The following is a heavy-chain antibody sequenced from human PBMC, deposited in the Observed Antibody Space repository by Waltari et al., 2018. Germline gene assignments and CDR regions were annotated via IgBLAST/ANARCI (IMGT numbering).Heavy chain of an antibody. D-gene: IGHD3-3*01. Sequence: EVQLVQSGAEVKKPGESLKISCTGSGSSFTSYWIGWVRRMHGKGLEWMGIIYPGDSDTRYSPSFQGQVTISADKSISTAYLQWSSLKASDTAMYYCARHQAGDDFWSGYYVDYWGQGTLVTVSS. CDR3: ARHQAGDDFWSGYYVDY. V-gene: IGHV5-51*01. CDR2: IYPGDSDT. J-gene: IGHJ4*02. CDR1: GSSFTSYW.